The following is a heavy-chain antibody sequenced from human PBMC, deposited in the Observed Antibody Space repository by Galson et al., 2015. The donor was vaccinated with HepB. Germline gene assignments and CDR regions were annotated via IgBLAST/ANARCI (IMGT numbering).Heavy chain of an antibody. J-gene: IGHJ2*01. V-gene: IGHV4-59*01. Sequence: ETLSLTCTVSGGSISSYYWSWIRQPPGKGLEWIGYIYYSGSTDYNPSLKSRVTISVDTSKNQFSLKLSSVTAADTAVYYCARVRGSYNEWYFDLWGRGTLVTVSS. CDR2: IYYSGST. CDR3: ARVRGSYNEWYFDL. D-gene: IGHD3-16*01. CDR1: GGSISSYY.